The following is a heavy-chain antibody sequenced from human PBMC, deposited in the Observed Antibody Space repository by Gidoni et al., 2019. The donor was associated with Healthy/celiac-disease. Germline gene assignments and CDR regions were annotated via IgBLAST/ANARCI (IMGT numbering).Heavy chain of an antibody. V-gene: IGHV3-48*02. J-gene: IGHJ4*02. D-gene: IGHD2-8*01. CDR2: ISSSSSTI. Sequence: EVQLVASGVAVVQPGGSLRPSCAASGFTFSSYSMNWVRQAPGKGLDWVSSISSSSSTIYYADSVKGRFTISRDNAKNSLYLQMNSLRDEDTAGYYCARNPLREMGYFDYWGQGTLVTVSS. CDR3: ARNPLREMGYFDY. CDR1: GFTFSSYS.